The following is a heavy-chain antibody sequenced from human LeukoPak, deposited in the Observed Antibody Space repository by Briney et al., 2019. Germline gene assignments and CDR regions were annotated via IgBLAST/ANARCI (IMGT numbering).Heavy chain of an antibody. CDR3: AGAGSRWGYGRYYYYMDV. D-gene: IGHD5-12*01. J-gene: IGHJ6*03. V-gene: IGHV3-7*01. Sequence: GGSLRLSCAASGFTLSSYAMSWVRQAPGKGLEWVANIKQDGSEKYYVDSVKGRFTISRDNAKNSLYLQMNSLRAEDTAVYYCAGAGSRWGYGRYYYYMDVWGKGTTVTISS. CDR1: GFTLSSYA. CDR2: IKQDGSEK.